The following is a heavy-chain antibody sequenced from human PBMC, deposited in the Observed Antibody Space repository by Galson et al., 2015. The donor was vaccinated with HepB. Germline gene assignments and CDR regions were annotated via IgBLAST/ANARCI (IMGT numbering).Heavy chain of an antibody. CDR2: INPSGGST. V-gene: IGHV1-46*01. CDR3: ARDGGQEMATTY. CDR1: GYTFTSYY. Sequence: SVKVSCKASGYTFTSYYMHWVRQAPGQGLEWMGIINPSGGSTSYALKFQGRVTMTRDTSTSTVYMELSSLRSEDTAVYYCARDGGQEMATTYWGQGTLVAVSS. J-gene: IGHJ4*02. D-gene: IGHD5-24*01.